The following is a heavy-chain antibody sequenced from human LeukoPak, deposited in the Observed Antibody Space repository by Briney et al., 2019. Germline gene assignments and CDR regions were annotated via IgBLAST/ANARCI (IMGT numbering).Heavy chain of an antibody. V-gene: IGHV4-4*02. Sequence: SETLSLTCTVSGGSISSGGNCWSWLRQHPGKGREWIGEINHSGSTNYNPTLKSPFTITVNKSKNQWWLKLSSVTAADTAVYYCARFHDFWSGYSDYWGQGTLVTVSS. D-gene: IGHD3-3*01. J-gene: IGHJ4*02. CDR2: INHSGST. CDR3: ARFHDFWSGYSDY. CDR1: GGSISSGGNC.